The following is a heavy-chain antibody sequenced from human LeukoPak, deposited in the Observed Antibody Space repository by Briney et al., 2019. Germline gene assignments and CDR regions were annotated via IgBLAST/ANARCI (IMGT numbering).Heavy chain of an antibody. CDR1: DGSISTYY. Sequence: SETLSLTCSVSDGSISTYYWAWIRQPPGKGLEGIGYVYYSGSTKYNPSLESRVTISIDTSKGQFSLNLSSVTAADTAVYYCARQRGIIGTTDWFDPWGQGTLVTVSS. CDR2: VYYSGST. V-gene: IGHV4-59*08. CDR3: ARQRGIIGTTDWFDP. D-gene: IGHD1-7*01. J-gene: IGHJ5*02.